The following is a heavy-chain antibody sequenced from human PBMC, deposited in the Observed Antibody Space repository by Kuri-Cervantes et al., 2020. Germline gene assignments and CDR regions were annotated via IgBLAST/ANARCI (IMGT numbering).Heavy chain of an antibody. Sequence: SETLSLTCAVYGGSFSGYYWSWIRQPPGKGLEWIGEINHSGSTNYNPSLKSRVTISVDTSKNQFSLKLSSVTAADTAVYYCARHRAFDYWGQGTLVTVSS. J-gene: IGHJ4*02. CDR1: GGSFSGYY. CDR3: ARHRAFDY. V-gene: IGHV4-34*01. CDR2: INHSGST.